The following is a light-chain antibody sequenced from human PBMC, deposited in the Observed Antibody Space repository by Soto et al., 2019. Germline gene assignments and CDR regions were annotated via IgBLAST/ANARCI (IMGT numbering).Light chain of an antibody. CDR2: GVT. CDR1: SSDVGSYDL. V-gene: IGLV2-23*02. J-gene: IGLJ3*02. Sequence: QAVLTEPASGSGSPGQSITVSCPVTSSDVGSYDLVSWYQQHPGQAPKVMIYGVTKRPSGVSNRFSGNRSGNTASLTISGIQAEDEAEYYCCSYAGDNSWVFGEGTKVTVL. CDR3: CSYAGDNSWV.